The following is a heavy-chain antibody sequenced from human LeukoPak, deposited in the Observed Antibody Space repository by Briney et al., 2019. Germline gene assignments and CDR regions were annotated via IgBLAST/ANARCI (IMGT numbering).Heavy chain of an antibody. CDR1: GGTFSSYA. Sequence: ASVKVSCKASGGTFSSYAISWGRKAPGQGLDWMGGLIPIFGTANYAQKFQGRVTITADESTSTAYMELSSLRSEDTAVYYCARAPRRNDVGEFDYWGQGTLVTVSS. CDR3: ARAPRRNDVGEFDY. J-gene: IGHJ4*02. CDR2: LIPIFGTA. V-gene: IGHV1-69*13. D-gene: IGHD1-1*01.